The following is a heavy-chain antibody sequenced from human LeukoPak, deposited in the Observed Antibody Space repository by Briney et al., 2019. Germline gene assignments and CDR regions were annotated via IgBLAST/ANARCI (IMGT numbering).Heavy chain of an antibody. CDR2: ITSSGSHI. Sequence: GGSLRLSCAASGFSFSNYNKSWARLAPGKGLEWVSSITSSGSHIFYADSVRGRFTISRDNADNSLYLQMSSLRAEDTAVYFCARDPYSGAYGSDYYYYMDVWGKGTTVTVSS. D-gene: IGHD1-26*01. V-gene: IGHV3-21*01. J-gene: IGHJ6*03. CDR3: ARDPYSGAYGSDYYYYMDV. CDR1: GFSFSNYN.